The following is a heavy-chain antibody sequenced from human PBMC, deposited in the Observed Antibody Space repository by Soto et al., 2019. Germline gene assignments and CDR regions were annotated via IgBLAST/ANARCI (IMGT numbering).Heavy chain of an antibody. CDR1: GGSISSSSCY. Sequence: SETLSLTCTVSGGSISSSSCYWGWIRQPPGKGLEWIGSIYYSGSTYYNPSLKSRVTISVDTSKNQFSLKLSSVTAADTAVYYCARLGGYQIPYYMDVWGKGTTVTVSS. CDR2: IYYSGST. D-gene: IGHD3-22*01. V-gene: IGHV4-39*01. CDR3: ARLGGYQIPYYMDV. J-gene: IGHJ6*03.